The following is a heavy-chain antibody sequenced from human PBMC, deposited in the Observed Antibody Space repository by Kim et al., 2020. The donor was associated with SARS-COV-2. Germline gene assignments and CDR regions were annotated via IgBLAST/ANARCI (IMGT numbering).Heavy chain of an antibody. CDR3: ASARVATILWSDY. CDR2: ISYDGSNK. V-gene: IGHV3-30*03. Sequence: GGSLRLSCAASGFTFSSYGMHWVRQAPGKGLEWVAVISYDGSNKYYADSVKGRFTISRDNSKNTLYLQMNSLRAEDTAVYYCASARVATILWSDYWGQGTLVTVSS. D-gene: IGHD5-12*01. CDR1: GFTFSSYG. J-gene: IGHJ4*02.